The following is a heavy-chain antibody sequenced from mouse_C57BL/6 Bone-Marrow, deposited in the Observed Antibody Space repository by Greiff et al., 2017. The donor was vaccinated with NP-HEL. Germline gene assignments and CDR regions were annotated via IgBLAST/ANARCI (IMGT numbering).Heavy chain of an antibody. D-gene: IGHD1-1*01. V-gene: IGHV1-69*01. CDR2: IDPSDSYT. CDR1: GYTFTSYW. CDR3: ALIYYYGSSPWYFDV. J-gene: IGHJ1*03. Sequence: QVQLQQPGAELVMPGASVKLSCKASGYTFTSYWMHWVKQRPGQGLEWIGEIDPSDSYTNYNQKFKGKSTLTVDKSSSTAYMQLSSLTSEDSAVYYCALIYYYGSSPWYFDVWGTGTTVTVSS.